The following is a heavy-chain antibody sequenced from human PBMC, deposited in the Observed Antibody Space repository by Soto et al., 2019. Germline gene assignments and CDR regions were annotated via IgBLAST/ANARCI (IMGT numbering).Heavy chain of an antibody. CDR3: ARDGITGTTDYYGMDV. Sequence: SETLSLTCAVSGYSISSGYYWGWIRQPPGKGLEWIGSIYHSGSTYYNPSLKSRVTISVDTSKNQFSLKLSSVTAADTAVYYCARDGITGTTDYYGMDVWGQGTTVTVSS. V-gene: IGHV4-38-2*02. CDR2: IYHSGST. CDR1: GYSISSGYY. J-gene: IGHJ6*02. D-gene: IGHD1-7*01.